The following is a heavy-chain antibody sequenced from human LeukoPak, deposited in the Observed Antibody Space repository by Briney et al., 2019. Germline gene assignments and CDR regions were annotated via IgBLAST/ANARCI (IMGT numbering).Heavy chain of an antibody. CDR3: ASRISKAGFD. V-gene: IGHV4-39*07. CDR1: GGSISSSSYS. J-gene: IGHJ4*02. CDR2: VYYSGST. D-gene: IGHD6-13*01. Sequence: SETLSLTCTVSGGSISSSSYSWGWIRQPPGKGLEWIGRVYYSGSTYYNPSLKIRVTISVDTSKNQFSLNRISVTAADTAVYYCASRISKAGFDWGQGTQVTVSS.